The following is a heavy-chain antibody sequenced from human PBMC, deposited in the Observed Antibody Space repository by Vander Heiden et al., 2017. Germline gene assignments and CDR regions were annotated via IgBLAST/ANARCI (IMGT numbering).Heavy chain of an antibody. Sequence: EVQLVEPGGGSVQPGRSLRLSCAASGSTFDDYDMHWVRQAPGKVLEWVSGISWNSGSIGYADSVKGRFTISRDNAKNSLYLQMNSLRAEDTALYYCAKGNYYDSSGYPLGYWGQGTLVTVSS. D-gene: IGHD3-22*01. CDR2: ISWNSGSI. J-gene: IGHJ4*02. CDR3: AKGNYYDSSGYPLGY. CDR1: GSTFDDYD. V-gene: IGHV3-9*01.